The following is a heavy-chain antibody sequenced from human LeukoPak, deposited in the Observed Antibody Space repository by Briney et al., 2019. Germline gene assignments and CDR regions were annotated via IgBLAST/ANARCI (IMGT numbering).Heavy chain of an antibody. CDR1: GDTFSSYA. D-gene: IGHD6-13*01. Sequence: SVKVSCKASGDTFSSYAISWVRQAPGQGLEWMGGIIPIFGTANYAQKFQGRVTITTDESTSTAYMELSSLRSEDTAVYYCARASKPIAAAANWFDPWGQGTLVTVSS. CDR3: ARASKPIAAAANWFDP. CDR2: IIPIFGTA. V-gene: IGHV1-69*05. J-gene: IGHJ5*02.